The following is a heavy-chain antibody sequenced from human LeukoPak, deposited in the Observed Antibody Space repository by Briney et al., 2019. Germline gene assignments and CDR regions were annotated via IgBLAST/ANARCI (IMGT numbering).Heavy chain of an antibody. D-gene: IGHD3-3*01. CDR2: IYAGDST. Sequence: PGGSLRLSCAASGFTVGSSYISWVRQAPGKGLEWVSVIYAGDSTYYADSVKGRFIISRDNSKNTVYLQMDSLRAEDTAVYYCARSYTHYDFWSGYTYQNYFDPWGQGTLVTVSS. J-gene: IGHJ5*02. CDR3: ARSYTHYDFWSGYTYQNYFDP. V-gene: IGHV3-53*01. CDR1: GFTVGSSY.